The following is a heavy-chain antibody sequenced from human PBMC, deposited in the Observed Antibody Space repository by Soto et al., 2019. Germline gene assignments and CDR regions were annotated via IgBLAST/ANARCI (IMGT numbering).Heavy chain of an antibody. CDR2: IYYSGST. CDR1: GGSISSYY. J-gene: IGHJ5*02. Sequence: SETLSLTCTVSGGSISSYYWSWIRQPPGKGLEWIGYIYYSGSTNYNPSLKSRVTISVDTSKNQFSLKLSSVTAADTAVYYCARDKRFITMVRGVPENWFDPWGQGTLVTVSS. D-gene: IGHD3-10*01. CDR3: ARDKRFITMVRGVPENWFDP. V-gene: IGHV4-59*12.